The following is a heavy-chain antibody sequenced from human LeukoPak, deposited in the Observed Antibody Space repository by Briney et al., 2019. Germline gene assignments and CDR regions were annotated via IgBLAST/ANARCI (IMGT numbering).Heavy chain of an antibody. CDR3: ARGVLRVVTNAFDI. Sequence: SVKVSCKASGGTFSSYAISWVGQAPGQGREWRGRIITIFGTANYAQKFQGRVTITTDQSTSTAYMELSSLRSEDTAVYYCARGVLRVVTNAFDIWGQGTMVTVSS. CDR2: IITIFGTA. D-gene: IGHD3-3*01. CDR1: GGTFSSYA. J-gene: IGHJ3*02. V-gene: IGHV1-69*05.